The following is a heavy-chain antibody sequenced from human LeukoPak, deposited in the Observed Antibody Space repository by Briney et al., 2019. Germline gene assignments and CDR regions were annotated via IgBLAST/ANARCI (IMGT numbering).Heavy chain of an antibody. CDR3: ARAGYDYVWGSSPPDY. Sequence: KSSETLSLTCTVSGYSISSGYYWGWIRQPPGKGLEWIGSIYHSGSTYYNPSLKSRVTISVDTSKNQFSLKLSSVTAADTAVYYCARAGYDYVWGSSPPDYWGQGTLVTVPS. V-gene: IGHV4-38-2*02. J-gene: IGHJ4*02. CDR1: GYSISSGYY. CDR2: IYHSGST. D-gene: IGHD3-16*01.